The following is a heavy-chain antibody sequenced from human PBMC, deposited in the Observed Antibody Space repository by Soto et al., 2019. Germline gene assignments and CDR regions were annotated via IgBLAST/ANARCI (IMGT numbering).Heavy chain of an antibody. CDR3: ARGDTVTYYYYMDV. V-gene: IGHV3-64*01. CDR2: ISSNGGST. D-gene: IGHD4-4*01. CDR1: GFTFSGYA. Sequence: GGSLRLSCAASGFTFSGYAMHWVRQAPGKGLEYVSAISSNGGSTYYANSVKGRFTISRDNSKNTLYLQMGSLRAEDVAVYYCARGDTVTYYYYMDVWGKGTTVTVSS. J-gene: IGHJ6*03.